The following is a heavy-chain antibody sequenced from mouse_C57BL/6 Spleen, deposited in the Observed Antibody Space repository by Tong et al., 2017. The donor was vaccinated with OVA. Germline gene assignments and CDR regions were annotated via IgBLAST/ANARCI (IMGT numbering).Heavy chain of an antibody. CDR3: ARHEELSPMDY. D-gene: IGHD1-1*02. V-gene: IGHV5-6*01. J-gene: IGHJ4*01. Sequence: EVQLQESGGGLVQPGGSLKLSCAASGFTFSSYGMSWVRQTPDKRLEWVATISSGGSYTYYPDSVKGRFTISRDNAKNTLYLQMSSLKSEDTAMYYCARHEELSPMDYWGQGTSVTVSS. CDR1: GFTFSSYG. CDR2: ISSGGSYT.